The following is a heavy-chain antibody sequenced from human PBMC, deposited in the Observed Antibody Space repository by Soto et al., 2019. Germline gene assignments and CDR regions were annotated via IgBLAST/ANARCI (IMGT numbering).Heavy chain of an antibody. D-gene: IGHD4-17*01. CDR3: ARDRDYDVDALGDYYGMDV. CDR1: GFTFSSYS. J-gene: IGHJ6*02. Sequence: EVQLVESGGGLVKPGGSLRLSCAASGFTFSSYSMNWVRQAPGKGLEWVSSISSSRSYIYYADSVKGRFTISRDNAKNSLYLQLNSLRAEDTAVYYCARDRDYDVDALGDYYGMDVGGQGTTVTVSS. V-gene: IGHV3-21*01. CDR2: ISSSRSYI.